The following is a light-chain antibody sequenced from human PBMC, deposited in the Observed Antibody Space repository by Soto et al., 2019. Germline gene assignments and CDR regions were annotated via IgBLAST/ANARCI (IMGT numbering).Light chain of an antibody. CDR1: SSDVGGYNY. V-gene: IGLV2-8*01. Sequence: QSALTQPPSASGSPGQSVTISCTGTSSDVGGYNYISWYQQHPGKAPKLMIYEVSKRPSGVPDRFSGSKSGNTASLTVSGLQAQDEAAYYCSSYAGSNNYVLGNGTKVTV. J-gene: IGLJ1*01. CDR2: EVS. CDR3: SSYAGSNNYV.